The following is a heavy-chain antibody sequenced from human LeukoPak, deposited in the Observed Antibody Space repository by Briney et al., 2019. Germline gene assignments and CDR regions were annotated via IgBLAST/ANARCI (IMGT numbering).Heavy chain of an antibody. Sequence: SETLSLTCAVYGGSFSGYYWSWIRQPPGKGLEWIGESNHSGSTNYNPSRKSRVTISVNTSKNQFSLKLSSVTAADTATYYCASLLGACSVPHCPPSPDYWGQGTLVTVSS. V-gene: IGHV4-34*01. CDR1: GGSFSGYY. D-gene: IGHD2-15*01. J-gene: IGHJ4*02. CDR3: ASLLGACSVPHCPPSPDY. CDR2: SNHSGST.